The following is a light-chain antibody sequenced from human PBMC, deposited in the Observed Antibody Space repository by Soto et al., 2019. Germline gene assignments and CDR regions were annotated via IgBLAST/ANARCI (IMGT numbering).Light chain of an antibody. V-gene: IGKV3-11*01. J-gene: IGKJ4*01. CDR1: ESVSSF. CDR2: DAS. CDR3: QQRSDWPPLT. Sequence: DIVLTQSPATVALSPGERATLSCRASESVSSFLAWYQQKPGQAPRLLIYDASNRAAGIPDRFSGSGSGTDFTLTISSLEPDDFAVYYCQQRSDWPPLTFGGGTKVEIK.